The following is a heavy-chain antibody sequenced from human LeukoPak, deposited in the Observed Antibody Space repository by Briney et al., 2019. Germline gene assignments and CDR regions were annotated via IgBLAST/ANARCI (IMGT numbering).Heavy chain of an antibody. D-gene: IGHD3-3*01. CDR3: ARVRGGYYFDY. CDR1: GFTFSSYG. J-gene: IGHJ4*02. V-gene: IGHV3-30*03. CDR2: ISYDGSNK. Sequence: PGGSLRLSCAASGFTFSSYGMHWVRQAPGKGLEWVAVISYDGSNKYYADSVKGRFTISRDNSKNTLYLQMNSLRAEDTAVYYCARVRGGYYFDYWGQGTLVTVSS.